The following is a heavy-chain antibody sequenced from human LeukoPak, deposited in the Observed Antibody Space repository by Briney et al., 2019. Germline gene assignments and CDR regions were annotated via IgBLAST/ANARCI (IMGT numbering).Heavy chain of an antibody. D-gene: IGHD3-3*01. CDR3: ARDSGFWSGYYTVDY. J-gene: IGHJ4*02. CDR2: IYYSGST. CDR1: GGSISSSSYY. Sequence: SETLSLTCTVSGGSISSSSYYWGWIRQPPGKGLEWIGSIYYSGSTYYNPSLKSRVTISVDTSKNQFSQKLSSVTAADTAVYYCARDSGFWSGYYTVDYWGQGTLVTVSS. V-gene: IGHV4-39*07.